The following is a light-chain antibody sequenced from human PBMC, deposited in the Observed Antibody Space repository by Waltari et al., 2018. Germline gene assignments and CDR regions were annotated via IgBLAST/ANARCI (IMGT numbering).Light chain of an antibody. Sequence: EIQMTQSPSSLSASVGDRVTLTCRASQSIINYLNWYQKKPGKAPKLLIYGISNLQSGVPSRFSCSGSGTDFTLTISSLQPEDSATYYCQQTYSTLITFGQGTRLEIK. CDR1: QSIINY. CDR2: GIS. CDR3: QQTYSTLIT. V-gene: IGKV1-39*01. J-gene: IGKJ5*01.